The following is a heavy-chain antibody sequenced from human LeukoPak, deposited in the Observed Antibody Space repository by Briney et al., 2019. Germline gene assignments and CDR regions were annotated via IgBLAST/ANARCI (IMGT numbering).Heavy chain of an antibody. J-gene: IGHJ3*02. V-gene: IGHV1-69*05. CDR2: IIPIFGTA. Sequence: GASVKVSCKASGGTFSSYAISWVRQAPGQGLEWMGGIIPIFGTANYAQKFQGRVTITTDESTSTAYMELSSLRSEDTAVYYCARDRSEGYSYGLSAFDIWGQGTKVTVSS. CDR1: GGTFSSYA. CDR3: ARDRSEGYSYGLSAFDI. D-gene: IGHD5-18*01.